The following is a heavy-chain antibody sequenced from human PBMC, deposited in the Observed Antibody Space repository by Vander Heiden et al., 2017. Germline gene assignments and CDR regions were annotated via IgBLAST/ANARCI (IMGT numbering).Heavy chain of an antibody. Sequence: QLQLQESGPGLVKPSETLSLTCTVSGGSISSSSYYWGWIRQPPGKGLEWIGSIYYSGSTYYNPSLKRRVTISVDTSKNQFSLKLSSVTAADTAVYYCARRERYYDILTGYSTNWFDPWGQGTLVTVSS. V-gene: IGHV4-39*01. J-gene: IGHJ5*02. CDR1: GGSISSSSYY. CDR3: ARRERYYDILTGYSTNWFDP. CDR2: IYYSGST. D-gene: IGHD3-9*01.